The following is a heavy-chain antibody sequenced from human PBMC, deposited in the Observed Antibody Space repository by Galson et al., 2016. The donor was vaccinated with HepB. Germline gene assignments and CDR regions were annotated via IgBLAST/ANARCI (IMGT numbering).Heavy chain of an antibody. CDR2: IHPTDGTT. D-gene: IGHD2-15*01. V-gene: IGHV1-46*01. CDR3: ARASGGFDH. J-gene: IGHJ4*02. Sequence: SVKVSCKASGYTFTSNYVHWVRQAPGQGLEWMGIIHPTDGTTSYAQKFQGRATMTRDTSTSTVYMELSSLRSEDTAVYYCARASGGFDHWGQGTLVTVSS. CDR1: GYTFTSNY.